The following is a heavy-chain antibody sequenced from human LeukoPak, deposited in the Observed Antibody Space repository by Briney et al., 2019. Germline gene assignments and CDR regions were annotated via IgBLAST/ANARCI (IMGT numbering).Heavy chain of an antibody. CDR1: GYTFNSYA. J-gene: IGHJ4*02. CDR2: INAGNGNT. CDR3: ARAPAYYYDSSGYSNDFDS. D-gene: IGHD3-22*01. V-gene: IGHV1-3*01. Sequence: GASVKVSCTASGYTFNSYAMHWVRQAPGQRLEWMGWINAGNGNTKYSQKFQGRVTITRDTSASTAYMELSSLTSEDTAVYYCARAPAYYYDSSGYSNDFDSWGQGTLVTVSS.